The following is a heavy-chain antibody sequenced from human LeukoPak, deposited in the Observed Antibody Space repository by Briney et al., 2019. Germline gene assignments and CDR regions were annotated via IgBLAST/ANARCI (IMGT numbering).Heavy chain of an antibody. V-gene: IGHV4-38-2*02. J-gene: IGHJ4*02. CDR3: ARGGGITMIVVVSHFDY. CDR1: GYSISGGYY. D-gene: IGHD3-22*01. Sequence: SETLSLTCTVSGYSISGGYYWGWIRQAPGKGLEWIGSIYHSGSTYYNPSLKSRVTISVDTSKNQFSLKLSSVTAADTAVYYCARGGGITMIVVVSHFDYWGQGTLVTVSS. CDR2: IYHSGST.